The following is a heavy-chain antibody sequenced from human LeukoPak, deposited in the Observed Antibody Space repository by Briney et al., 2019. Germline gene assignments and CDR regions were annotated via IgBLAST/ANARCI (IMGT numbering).Heavy chain of an antibody. CDR3: ARKGYSYGFPYYYYGMDV. J-gene: IGHJ6*04. CDR1: GGSISSSNW. D-gene: IGHD5-18*01. V-gene: IGHV4-4*02. Sequence: PSQTLSLTCAVSGGSISSSNWWSWVRQPPGKGLEWIGEIYHSGSTNCNPSLKSRVTISVDKSKNQFSLKLSSVTAADTAVYYCARKGYSYGFPYYYYGMDVWGNGTTVTVSS. CDR2: IYHSGST.